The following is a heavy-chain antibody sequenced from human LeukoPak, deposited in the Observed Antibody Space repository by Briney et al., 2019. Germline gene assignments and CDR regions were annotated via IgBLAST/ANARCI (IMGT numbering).Heavy chain of an antibody. J-gene: IGHJ3*02. Sequence: GGSLRLSCAASGLTFSSHDMHWVRQVTGKGLEWVSAIGTLADTFYSDSVKGRFTISRENAKNSLYLQINSLRAGDTAVYYCATGRSRGWSYAFDIWGRGTMVTVSS. V-gene: IGHV3-13*01. D-gene: IGHD6-19*01. CDR2: IGTLADT. CDR1: GLTFSSHD. CDR3: ATGRSRGWSYAFDI.